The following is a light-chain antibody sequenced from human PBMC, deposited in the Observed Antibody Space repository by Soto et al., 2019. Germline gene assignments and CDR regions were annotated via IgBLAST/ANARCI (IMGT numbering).Light chain of an antibody. V-gene: IGLV7-46*01. Sequence: QAVVTQEPSLTVSPGGTGTLTCGSSTGAVTSGHFPYWFQQKPGQAPRTLIYGTNNAHSWTPARFSGSLRGGKAALTLSGAQPEDEAEYYCLLSYDAARVFGGGTKLTVL. CDR3: LLSYDAARV. CDR1: TGAVTSGHF. J-gene: IGLJ2*01. CDR2: GTN.